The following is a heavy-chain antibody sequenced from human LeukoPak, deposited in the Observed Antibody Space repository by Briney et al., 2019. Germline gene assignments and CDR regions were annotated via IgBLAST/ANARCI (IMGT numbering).Heavy chain of an antibody. D-gene: IGHD4-17*01. J-gene: IGHJ4*02. V-gene: IGHV3-33*06. CDR3: AKERMTTVFDY. CDR1: GFTFSSYG. CDR2: IWYDGSNK. Sequence: PGGSLRLSCAASGFTFSSYGMHWVRQAPGKGREWVAVIWYDGSNKYYADSVKDRSTISRDNSKNTLYLQMNSLRAEDTAVYYCAKERMTTVFDYWGQGTLVTVSS.